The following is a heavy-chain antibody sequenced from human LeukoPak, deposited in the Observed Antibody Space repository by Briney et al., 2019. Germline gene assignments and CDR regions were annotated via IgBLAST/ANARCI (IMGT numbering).Heavy chain of an antibody. CDR2: IYYSGST. D-gene: IGHD4-17*01. CDR3: ATAKGFHDYGIDY. V-gene: IGHV4-31*03. J-gene: IGHJ4*02. CDR1: GGSISSGGYY. Sequence: SETLSLTCTVSGGSISSGGYYWSWLRQHPGKGLEWIGYIYYSGSTYYNPSLKSRVTISVDTSKNQFSLKLSSVTAADTAVYYCATAKGFHDYGIDYWGQGTLVTVSS.